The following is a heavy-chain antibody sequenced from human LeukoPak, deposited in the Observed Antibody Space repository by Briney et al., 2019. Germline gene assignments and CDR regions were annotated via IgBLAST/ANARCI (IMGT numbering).Heavy chain of an antibody. J-gene: IGHJ4*02. CDR3: ARDRYDILTGTYYFDY. D-gene: IGHD3-9*01. Sequence: SETLSLTCTVSGGSISSYYWSWIRQPPGKGLEWIGYIYYSGSTNHNPSLKSRVTISVDTSKNQFSLKLSSVTAADTAVYYCARDRYDILTGTYYFDYWGQGTLVTVSS. CDR2: IYYSGST. CDR1: GGSISSYY. V-gene: IGHV4-59*01.